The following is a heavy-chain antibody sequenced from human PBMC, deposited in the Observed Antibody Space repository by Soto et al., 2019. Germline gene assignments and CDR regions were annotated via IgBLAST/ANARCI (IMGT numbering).Heavy chain of an antibody. CDR2: INHSGST. CDR1: GGSFSGYY. J-gene: IGHJ4*02. Sequence: QVQLQQWGAGLLKPSETLSLTCAVYGGSFSGYYWSWIRQPPGKGLEWIGEINHSGSTNYNPSLKSRVTISVDTPKNQFSLKLSSVTAADTAVYYCARGEYCSGGSCYSAPFDYWGQGTLVTVSS. D-gene: IGHD2-15*01. V-gene: IGHV4-34*01. CDR3: ARGEYCSGGSCYSAPFDY.